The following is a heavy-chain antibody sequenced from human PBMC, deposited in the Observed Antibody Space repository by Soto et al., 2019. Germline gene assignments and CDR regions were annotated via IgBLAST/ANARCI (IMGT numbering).Heavy chain of an antibody. D-gene: IGHD2-8*01. V-gene: IGHV3-21*01. Sequence: PGGSLRLSCAASGGTFSSYSMNWVRQAPGKGLEWVSSISSSSSYIYYADSVKGRFTISRDNAKNSLYLQMNSLRAEDTAVYYCARDAIVLMVYATNWFDPWGQGTLVTVSS. CDR2: ISSSSSYI. CDR3: ARDAIVLMVYATNWFDP. J-gene: IGHJ5*02. CDR1: GGTFSSYS.